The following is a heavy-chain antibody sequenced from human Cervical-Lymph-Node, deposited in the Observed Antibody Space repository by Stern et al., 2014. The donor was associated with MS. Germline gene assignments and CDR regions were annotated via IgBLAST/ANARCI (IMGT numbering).Heavy chain of an antibody. CDR1: GYTFTDHA. CDR2: IHTNTGKP. CDR3: ARDGNDEETTVTTY. D-gene: IGHD4-17*01. V-gene: IGHV7-4-1*02. Sequence: QVQLVQSGSELKKPGTSVKVSCKASGYTFTDHALNWVRQAPGQGLEWMGWIHTNTGKPTYAPGFTGRFVFPLDTSVNTAFLQISGLKTEDTAVYYCARDGNDEETTVTTYWGQGTLVTVSS. J-gene: IGHJ4*02.